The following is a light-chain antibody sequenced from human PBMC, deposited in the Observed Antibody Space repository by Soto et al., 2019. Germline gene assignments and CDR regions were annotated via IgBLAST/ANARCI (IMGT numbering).Light chain of an antibody. CDR3: CSDAGSYTPDV. V-gene: IGLV2-11*01. CDR2: DVS. Sequence: SALTQPRTVFRSPGQSVTISCTGTGSDVGLYSYGSWNQQHANKAPKLKIYDVSKLTSGAPERFACSKSGSPGSLTISGLQSEDESDYYCCSDAGSYTPDVFGTGTKGT. J-gene: IGLJ1*01. CDR1: GSDVGLYSY.